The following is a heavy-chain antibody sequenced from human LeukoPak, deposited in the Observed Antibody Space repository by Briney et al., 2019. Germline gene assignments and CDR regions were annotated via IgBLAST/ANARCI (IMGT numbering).Heavy chain of an antibody. CDR2: ISKDGSNK. D-gene: IGHD4-23*01. V-gene: IGHV3-30*18. CDR3: AKDGTTVVRGLFDK. Sequence: PGRSLRLSCAAAGFTFSNYGIHWVRQAPGRGLEWVAVISKDGSNKDYADSVKGRFTISRDNSKNTLYLQMNSLRAEDTAVYYCAKDGTTVVRGLFDKWGPGTMVTVSS. J-gene: IGHJ3*02. CDR1: GFTFSNYG.